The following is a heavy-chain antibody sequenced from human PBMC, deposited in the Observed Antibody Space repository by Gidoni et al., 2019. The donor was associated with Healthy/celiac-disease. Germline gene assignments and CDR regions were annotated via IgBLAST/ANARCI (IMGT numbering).Heavy chain of an antibody. J-gene: IGHJ4*02. CDR2: ISGSGGST. CDR3: AKVRGYYYDSSGYRGSGMYFDY. V-gene: IGHV3-23*01. Sequence: EVQLLESGGGLVQPGGSLRLSCAASGFTFSSYAMSWVRQAPGKGLEWVSAISGSGGSTYYADSVKGRFTISRDNSKNTLYLQMNSLRAEDTAVYYCAKVRGYYYDSSGYRGSGMYFDYWGQGTLVTVSS. CDR1: GFTFSSYA. D-gene: IGHD3-22*01.